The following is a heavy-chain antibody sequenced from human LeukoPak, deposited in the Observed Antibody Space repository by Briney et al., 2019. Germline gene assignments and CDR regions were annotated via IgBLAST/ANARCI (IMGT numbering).Heavy chain of an antibody. V-gene: IGHV3-23*01. CDR1: GFTFSSYA. Sequence: GGSLRLSCAASGFTFSSYAMSWVRQAPVKGLEWVSAISGSSGSTYYADSVKGRFTISRDNSKNTLYLQMNSLRAEDTAVYYCAKDPTPTYNWNYFDYWGQGTLVTVSS. CDR3: AKDPTPTYNWNYFDY. J-gene: IGHJ4*02. D-gene: IGHD1-20*01. CDR2: ISGSSGST.